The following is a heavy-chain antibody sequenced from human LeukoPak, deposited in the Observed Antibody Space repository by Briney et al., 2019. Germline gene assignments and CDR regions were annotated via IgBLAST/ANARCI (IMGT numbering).Heavy chain of an antibody. CDR2: IYYSGST. J-gene: IGHJ6*03. D-gene: IGHD6-19*01. V-gene: IGHV4-59*01. CDR1: GGSISSYY. Sequence: PSETLSLTCTVSGGSISSYYWSWIRQPPGKGLEWIGYIYYSGSTNYNPSLKSRVTISVDTSKNQFSLKLSSVTAADTAVYYCARALIAVAGTDYYYYMDVWGKGTTVTVSS. CDR3: ARALIAVAGTDYYYYMDV.